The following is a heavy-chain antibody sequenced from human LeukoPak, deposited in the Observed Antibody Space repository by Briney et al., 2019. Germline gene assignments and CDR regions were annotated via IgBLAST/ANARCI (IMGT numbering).Heavy chain of an antibody. Sequence: SETLSLTCAVSGGSISSGGHSWSWIRQPPGKGLEWIGCIYHSGRTYNNPSLKSRVTISVDRSKNQFSLNLIFVTAADTAVYYCARVGYGDFYFDYWGQGTLVTVSS. CDR3: ARVGYGDFYFDY. D-gene: IGHD4-17*01. J-gene: IGHJ4*02. CDR2: IYHSGRT. CDR1: GGSISSGGHS. V-gene: IGHV4-30-2*01.